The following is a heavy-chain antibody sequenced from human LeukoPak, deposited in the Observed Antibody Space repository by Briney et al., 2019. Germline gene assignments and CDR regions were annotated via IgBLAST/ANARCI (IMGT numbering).Heavy chain of an antibody. CDR2: ISAYNGNT. CDR3: ARGGRGGSSRAAVNWFDP. D-gene: IGHD2-15*01. CDR1: GYTFTSYG. Sequence: ASVKVSCKASGYTFTSYGISWVRQAPGQGLEWMGWISAYNGNTNYAQKFQGRVTITADKSTSTAYMELSSLRSEDTAVYYCARGGRGGSSRAAVNWFDPWGQGTLVTVSS. V-gene: IGHV1-18*01. J-gene: IGHJ5*02.